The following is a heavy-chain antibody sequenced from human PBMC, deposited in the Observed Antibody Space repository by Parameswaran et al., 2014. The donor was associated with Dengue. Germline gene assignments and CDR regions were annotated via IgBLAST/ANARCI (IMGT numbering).Heavy chain of an antibody. CDR3: AKGDLPGPGYVIDY. Sequence: RWIRQPPGKGLEWVSAISGGGGSTYYADSVKGRFTISRDNSKNTLYLQMNSLRAEDTAVYYCAKGDLPGPGYVIDYWGQGTLVTVSS. J-gene: IGHJ4*02. D-gene: IGHD5-12*01. CDR2: ISGGGGST. V-gene: IGHV3-23*01.